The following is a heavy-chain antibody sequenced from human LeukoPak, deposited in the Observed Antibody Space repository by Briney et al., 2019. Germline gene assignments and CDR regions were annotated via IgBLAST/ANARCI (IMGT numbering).Heavy chain of an antibody. CDR3: ARDLFSRYCSSTSCSDP. CDR2: ISAYGHT. D-gene: IGHD2-2*01. CDR1: GYTFSSYG. Sequence: ASVKVSCKTSGYTFSSYGITWVRQAPGQGLEWMGWISAYGHTKLARNLQAGVTVTIDTSTTTAYMELRSLSSDDTAVYYCARDLFSRYCSSTSCSDPWGQGTLVTVSS. V-gene: IGHV1-18*01. J-gene: IGHJ5*02.